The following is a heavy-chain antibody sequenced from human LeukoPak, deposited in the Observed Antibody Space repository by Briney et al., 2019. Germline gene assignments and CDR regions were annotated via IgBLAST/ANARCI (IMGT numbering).Heavy chain of an antibody. V-gene: IGHV3-7*01. J-gene: IGHJ4*02. D-gene: IGHD2-15*01. CDR2: TNQDGSEK. CDR1: GFSFRSYS. CDR3: ARDAYCSGGSCYVY. Sequence: PGGSLRLSCAGSGFSFRSYSMNWVRQAPGKGLEWVANTNQDGSEKNYVDSVKGRFTISRDNAENSLDLQMNSLRAEDTAVYYCARDAYCSGGSCYVYWGQGTLVTVSS.